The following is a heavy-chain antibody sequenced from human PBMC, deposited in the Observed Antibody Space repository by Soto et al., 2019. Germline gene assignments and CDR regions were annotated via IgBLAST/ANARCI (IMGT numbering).Heavy chain of an antibody. J-gene: IGHJ4*02. Sequence: GGSLRLSCAASGFTFSDYTMHWVRQAPGKGLEWVALISYDGSNKYYADSVKGRFTISRDNSKNTLYLQMNSLRGEDTAVYYCATDRAGAVAGTDFDYWGQGALVTVSS. CDR1: GFTFSDYT. CDR2: ISYDGSNK. V-gene: IGHV3-30-3*01. D-gene: IGHD6-19*01. CDR3: ATDRAGAVAGTDFDY.